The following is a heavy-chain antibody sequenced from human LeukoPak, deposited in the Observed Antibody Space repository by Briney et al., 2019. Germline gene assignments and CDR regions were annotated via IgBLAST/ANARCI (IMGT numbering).Heavy chain of an antibody. CDR2: IWYDGSNK. Sequence: GGSLRLSCAASGFTFSSYGMHWVRQAPGKGLEWVAVIWYDGSNKYYADSVKGRFTISRDNSKNTLYLQMNSLRAEDTAVYYCARDTGSGSYYNAPLSYYYYGMDVWGQGTTVTVSS. CDR1: GFTFSSYG. J-gene: IGHJ6*02. CDR3: ARDTGSGSYYNAPLSYYYYGMDV. V-gene: IGHV3-33*01. D-gene: IGHD3-10*01.